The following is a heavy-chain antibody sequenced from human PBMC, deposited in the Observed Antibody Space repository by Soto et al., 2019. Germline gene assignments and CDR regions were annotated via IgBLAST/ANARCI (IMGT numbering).Heavy chain of an antibody. CDR2: ISYDGSNK. D-gene: IGHD3-10*01. CDR3: AKYVYGHWYFDL. J-gene: IGHJ2*01. V-gene: IGHV3-30*18. Sequence: QVQLVESGGGVVQPGRSLRLSCAASGFTFSSYGMHWVRQAPGKGLEWVAVISYDGSNKYYADSMKGRFTISRDNSKNTLYLQMNSLRAEDTAVYYCAKYVYGHWYFDLWGRGTLVTVSS. CDR1: GFTFSSYG.